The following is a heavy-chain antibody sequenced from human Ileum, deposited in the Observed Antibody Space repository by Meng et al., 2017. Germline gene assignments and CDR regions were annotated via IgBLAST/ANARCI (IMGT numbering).Heavy chain of an antibody. J-gene: IGHJ4*02. CDR2: IYSSGGT. CDR1: GDSISSGGYY. Sequence: QVQLQASGPGSVKPSQTLSLTCTVSGDSISSGGYYWTWIRQHPGKGLEWIGYIYSSGGTYYTPSLKSLVTISLDTSKNQFSLRLSSVTAADTAVYYCAHIFDSWGQGTLVTVSS. V-gene: IGHV4-31*01. CDR3: AHIFDS.